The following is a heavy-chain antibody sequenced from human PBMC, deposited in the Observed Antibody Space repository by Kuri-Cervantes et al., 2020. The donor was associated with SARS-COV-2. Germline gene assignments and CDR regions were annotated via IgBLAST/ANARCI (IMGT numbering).Heavy chain of an antibody. CDR2: IWNDGSNK. CDR3: ARDSEGSTAVRPGYFYGMDV. V-gene: IGHV3-33*01. Sequence: GESLKISCAASGFSFRSYGMHWVRQAPGKGLEWVAIIWNDGSNKFYRDSVRGRFTISRDNSKNTLYLQMNSLRAEDTAVYYCARDSEGSTAVRPGYFYGMDVWGQGTTVTVSS. D-gene: IGHD6-6*01. CDR1: GFSFRSYG. J-gene: IGHJ6*02.